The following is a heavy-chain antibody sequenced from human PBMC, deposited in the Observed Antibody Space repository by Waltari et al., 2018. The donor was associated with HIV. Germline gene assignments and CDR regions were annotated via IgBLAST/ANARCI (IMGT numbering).Heavy chain of an antibody. CDR2: RNPSTGSA. V-gene: IGHV1-8*01. CDR3: STSRPGAMFGDG. Sequence: QGQLVQSGAEVKQSGASVRISCKASGYPFTNYDINWLRQATGQGLAWMGWRNPSTGSAGYAHKFQSRVTVTREIPINTAYMELSGLTSHDTAVYYCSTSRPGAMFGDGWGQGTLVTVSS. D-gene: IGHD3-3*01. CDR1: GYPFTNYD. J-gene: IGHJ4*02.